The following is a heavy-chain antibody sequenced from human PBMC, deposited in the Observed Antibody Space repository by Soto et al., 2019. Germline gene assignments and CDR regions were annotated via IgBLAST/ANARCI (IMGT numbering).Heavy chain of an antibody. Sequence: GGPLRLSWAVSGFTFSSYSVNWVRQAPGKGLEWVSSISGSSTYIYYADSVKGRFTISRDNAKNSLYLQMNSLRAEDTAVYYCARDQYCSGGSCFHYYYMDVWGKGTTVTVSS. CDR1: GFTFSSYS. D-gene: IGHD2-15*01. V-gene: IGHV3-21*01. J-gene: IGHJ6*03. CDR3: ARDQYCSGGSCFHYYYMDV. CDR2: ISGSSTYI.